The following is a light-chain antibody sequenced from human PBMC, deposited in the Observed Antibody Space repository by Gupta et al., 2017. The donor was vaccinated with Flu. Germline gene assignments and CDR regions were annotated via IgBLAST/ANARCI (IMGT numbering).Light chain of an antibody. CDR3: CSYSTASTWV. J-gene: IGLJ3*02. CDR2: EVN. Sequence: QSALTQPASVSGSPGLSITISCTGTSNDVGGYNYVSWYQHHPGKAPKLMIYEVNSRPSGVSNRFSGFKSGSTASLTISGLQAEDEANYYCCSYSTASTWVFGGGTKLTVL. V-gene: IGLV2-14*01. CDR1: SNDVGGYNY.